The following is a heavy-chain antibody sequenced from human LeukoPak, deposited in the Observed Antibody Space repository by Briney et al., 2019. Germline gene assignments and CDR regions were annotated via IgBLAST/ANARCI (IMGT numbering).Heavy chain of an antibody. D-gene: IGHD3-22*01. J-gene: IGHJ4*02. Sequence: GGSLRLSCAASGFTFSSYAMSWVRQAPGKGLKWVAAISSSGGSTYYVDSVKGRFTISRDDSKNTLYLQMNSLRVEDTAVYYCAKDYNMMVVVIEYYFDYWGQGTLVTVSP. CDR1: GFTFSSYA. CDR3: AKDYNMMVVVIEYYFDY. V-gene: IGHV3-23*01. CDR2: ISSSGGST.